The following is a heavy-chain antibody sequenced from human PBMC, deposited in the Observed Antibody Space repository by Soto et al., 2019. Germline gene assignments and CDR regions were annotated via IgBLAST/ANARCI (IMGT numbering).Heavy chain of an antibody. V-gene: IGHV4-30-4*01. CDR3: ARYRFSGTKWSKFDY. D-gene: IGHD3-16*02. CDR2: IYYSGST. Sequence: SETLSLTCTVSGGSISSGDYYWSWIRQPPGKGLEWIGYIYYSGSTYYNPSLKSRVTISVDTSKNQFSLRLSSVTAADTAVYYCARYRFSGTKWSKFDYWGQGTLVTVS. J-gene: IGHJ4*02. CDR1: GGSISSGDYY.